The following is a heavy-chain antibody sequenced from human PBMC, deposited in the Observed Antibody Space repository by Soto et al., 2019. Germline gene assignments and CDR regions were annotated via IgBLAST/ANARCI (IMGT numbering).Heavy chain of an antibody. CDR2: IIPIFGTA. V-gene: IGHV1-69*13. CDR3: ARRKAVGRTVVDY. D-gene: IGHD6-13*01. CDR1: GGTFSSYA. J-gene: IGHJ4*02. Sequence: RASVKVSCKASGGTFSSYAISWVRQAPGQGLEWMGGIIPIFGTANYAQKFQGRVTITADESTSTAYMELSSLRSEDTAVYYCARRKAVGRTVVDYWGQGTLVTVSS.